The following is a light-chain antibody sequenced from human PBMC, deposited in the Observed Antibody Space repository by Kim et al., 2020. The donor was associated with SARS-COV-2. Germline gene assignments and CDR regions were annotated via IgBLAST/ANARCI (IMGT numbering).Light chain of an antibody. J-gene: IGKJ2*01. CDR3: QQAADFPWT. V-gene: IGKV1-12*02. Sequence: SASLGDTVNITCRASQGINTWLAWYQQTPGKAPKLLIYASSILQSGVPSRFSGSGSATHFTLTISSLQPEDFATYFCQQAADFPWTFGQGTKLEIK. CDR2: ASS. CDR1: QGINTW.